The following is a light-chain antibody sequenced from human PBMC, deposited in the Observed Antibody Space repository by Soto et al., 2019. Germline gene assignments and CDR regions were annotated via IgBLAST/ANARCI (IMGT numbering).Light chain of an antibody. Sequence: DIQMTQSPSTLSASVGDRVTITCRASQSISSWLAWYLQKPGKAPKLLIYKASSLESGVPSRFSGSGSGTEFTLTISSLQSDDFATYYCQQYNSYPWTFGQGTKVEIK. J-gene: IGKJ1*01. CDR1: QSISSW. CDR2: KAS. V-gene: IGKV1-5*03. CDR3: QQYNSYPWT.